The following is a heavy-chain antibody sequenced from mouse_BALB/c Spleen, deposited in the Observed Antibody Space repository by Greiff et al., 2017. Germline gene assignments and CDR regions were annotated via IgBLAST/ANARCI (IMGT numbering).Heavy chain of an antibody. CDR1: GFTFTAYY. V-gene: IGHV7-3*02. D-gene: IGHD2-14*01. CDR3: ARDYYRGYFDY. CDR2: IRNKANGYTT. Sequence: EVKLVESGGGLVQPGGSLRLSCATSGFTFTAYYMSWVRQPPGKALEWLGFIRNKANGYTTEYSASVKGRFTISRDNSQSILYLQMNTLRAEDSATDYCARDYYRGYFDYWGQGTTLTVSS. J-gene: IGHJ2*01.